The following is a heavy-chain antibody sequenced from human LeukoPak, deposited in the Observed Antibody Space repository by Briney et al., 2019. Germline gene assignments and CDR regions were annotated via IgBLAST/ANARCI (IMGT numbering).Heavy chain of an antibody. V-gene: IGHV4-34*01. D-gene: IGHD3-22*01. J-gene: IGHJ4*02. CDR1: GGSFSGYY. Sequence: SETLSLTCAVYGGSFSGYYWSWIRQPPGKGLEWIGEINHSGSTNYNPSLKSRVTISVDTSKNQFSLKLSSVTAADTAVYYCARGYDSSGYYGRWGQGTLVTVSS. CDR3: ARGYDSSGYYGR. CDR2: INHSGST.